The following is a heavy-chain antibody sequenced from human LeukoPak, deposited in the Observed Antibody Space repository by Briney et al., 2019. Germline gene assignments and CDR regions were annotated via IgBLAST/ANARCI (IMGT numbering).Heavy chain of an antibody. V-gene: IGHV1-8*03. CDR1: GYTFTSYD. Sequence: ASVKVSCKASGYTFTSYDINWVRQATGQGLEWMGWMNPNSGNTGYAQKFQGTVTITRNTSISTAYMELSSLRSEDTAVYYCARRALGLYYYYYMDVWGKGTTVTVSS. CDR3: ARRALGLYYYYYMDV. CDR2: MNPNSGNT. J-gene: IGHJ6*03.